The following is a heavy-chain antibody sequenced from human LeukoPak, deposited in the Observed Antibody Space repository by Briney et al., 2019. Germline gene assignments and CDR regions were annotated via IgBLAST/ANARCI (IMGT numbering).Heavy chain of an antibody. CDR3: ARKGSLVFDY. V-gene: IGHV1-8*03. CDR1: GYTFTGYY. D-gene: IGHD6-6*01. J-gene: IGHJ4*02. Sequence: ASVKVSCKASGYTFTGYYMHWVRQAPGQGLEWMGWMNPNSGNTGYAQKFQGRVTITRNTSISTAYMELSSLRSEDTAVYYCARKGSLVFDYWGQGTLVTVSS. CDR2: MNPNSGNT.